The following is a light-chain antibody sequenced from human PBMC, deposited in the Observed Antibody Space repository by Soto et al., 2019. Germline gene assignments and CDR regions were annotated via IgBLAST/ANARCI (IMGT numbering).Light chain of an antibody. J-gene: IGKJ1*01. CDR1: QSISSW. Sequence: IQLTQSPCSLSASVGDRVTLTCRASQSISSWLAWYQQKPGKAPKLLIYDAASWESGGPSRFSGSGAGTEVTLTIISLQPDDFSTEYCQQHNSYSPRTFGQGTKVDIK. CDR3: QQHNSYSPRT. CDR2: DAA. V-gene: IGKV1-5*01.